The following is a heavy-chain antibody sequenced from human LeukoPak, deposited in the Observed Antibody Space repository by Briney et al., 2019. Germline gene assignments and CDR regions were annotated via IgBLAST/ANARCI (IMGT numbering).Heavy chain of an antibody. CDR1: GFTFSSLW. Sequence: GGSLRLSCAASGFTFSSLWMHWVRQAPGKGLVWVSRINSDGKITIYADSVKGRFTISRDNAKNTLYLQMNSLRAEDTAVYYCAKRLAMTGTYHFDYWGQGTLITVSS. CDR3: AKRLAMTGTYHFDY. D-gene: IGHD6-19*01. J-gene: IGHJ4*02. V-gene: IGHV3-74*01. CDR2: INSDGKIT.